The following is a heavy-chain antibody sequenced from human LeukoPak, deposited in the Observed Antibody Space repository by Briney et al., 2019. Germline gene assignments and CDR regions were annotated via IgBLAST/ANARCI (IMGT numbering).Heavy chain of an antibody. CDR1: GGSFSGYY. Sequence: SETLSLTCAVYGGSFSGYYWSWIRQPPGKGLEWIGEINHSGSTNYNPSLKSRVTISVDTSKNQFSLKLSSVTAADTAVYYCARLVGARGYWGQGTLVTVS. D-gene: IGHD1-26*01. CDR3: ARLVGARGY. J-gene: IGHJ4*02. CDR2: INHSGST. V-gene: IGHV4-34*01.